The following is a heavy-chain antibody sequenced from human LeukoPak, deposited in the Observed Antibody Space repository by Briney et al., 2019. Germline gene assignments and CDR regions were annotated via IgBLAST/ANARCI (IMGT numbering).Heavy chain of an antibody. CDR2: ISAYNGNT. D-gene: IGHD6-19*01. V-gene: IGHV1-18*01. J-gene: IGHJ4*02. CDR3: AREMIAVAAYYFDY. CDR1: GYTFTSYG. Sequence: GASVKLSCKASGYTFTSYGISWVRQAPGQGLEWMGWISAYNGNTNYAQKLQGRVTMTTDTSTSTAYMELRSLRSDDTAVYYCAREMIAVAAYYFDYWGQGTLVTVSS.